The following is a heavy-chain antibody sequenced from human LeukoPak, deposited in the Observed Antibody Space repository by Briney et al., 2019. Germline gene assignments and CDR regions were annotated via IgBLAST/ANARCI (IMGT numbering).Heavy chain of an antibody. V-gene: IGHV1-69*13. D-gene: IGHD6-19*01. CDR3: ARGNIAVAGSGVYYYYYYGMDV. CDR1: GGTFSSYA. Sequence: SVKVCCKASGGTFSSYAISWVRQAPGQGLEWMGGIIPIFGTANYAQKFQGRVTITADESTSTAYMELSSLRSEDTAVYYCARGNIAVAGSGVYYYYYYGMDVWGQGTTVTVSS. CDR2: IIPIFGTA. J-gene: IGHJ6*02.